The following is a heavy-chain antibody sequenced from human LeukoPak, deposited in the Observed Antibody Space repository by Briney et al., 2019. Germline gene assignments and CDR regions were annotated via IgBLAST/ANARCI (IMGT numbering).Heavy chain of an antibody. CDR1: GFTFSSYA. CDR3: ARGGISGGGALDI. J-gene: IGHJ3*02. CDR2: ISSNGGST. Sequence: GGSLRLSCAASGFTFSSYAMHWVRQAPGKGLEYVSAISSNGGSTYYANSVKGRFTISRDNSKNTLYLQMGSLRAEDMAVYYCARGGISGGGALDIWGQGTTVTVSS. V-gene: IGHV3-64*01. D-gene: IGHD3-16*01.